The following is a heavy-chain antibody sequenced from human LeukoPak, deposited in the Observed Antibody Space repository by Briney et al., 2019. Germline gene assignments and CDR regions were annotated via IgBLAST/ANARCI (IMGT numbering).Heavy chain of an antibody. J-gene: IGHJ4*02. D-gene: IGHD2-21*02. Sequence: ASVKVSCKASGYMFTGYYMHWVRQAPGQGLEWMGWINPNSGGTSYAQNFQGRVTMTSDTSIITAYMELSSLRSDDTAVYYCARCYCSGDCFTLFDYWGQGTLVSVSS. CDR3: ARCYCSGDCFTLFDY. CDR1: GYMFTGYY. V-gene: IGHV1-2*02. CDR2: INPNSGGT.